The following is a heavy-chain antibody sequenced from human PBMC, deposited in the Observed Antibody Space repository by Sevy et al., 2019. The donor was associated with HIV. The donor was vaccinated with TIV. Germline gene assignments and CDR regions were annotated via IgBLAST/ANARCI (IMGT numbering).Heavy chain of an antibody. V-gene: IGHV1-69*13. CDR3: ARVGHSSSSTFDY. J-gene: IGHJ4*02. Sequence: ASVKVSYKASGGTFSSYAISWVRQAPGQGLEWMGGIIPIFGTANYAQKFQGRVTITADESTSTAYMELSSLRSEDTAVYYCARVGHSSSSTFDYWGQGTLVTVSS. CDR1: GGTFSSYA. CDR2: IIPIFGTA. D-gene: IGHD6-6*01.